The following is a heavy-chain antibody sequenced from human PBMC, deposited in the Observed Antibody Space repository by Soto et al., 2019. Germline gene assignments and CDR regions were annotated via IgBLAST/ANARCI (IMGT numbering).Heavy chain of an antibody. Sequence: QVQLVQSGAEVKKPGASVKVSCKASGYTFTSYGISWVRQAPGQGLEWMGWISAYNGNTNYAQKLQGRVTMTTDTSTSTAYRELRSLRSDDTAVYYCARTRSVGLRYFDWLPYYYYGMDVWGQGTTVTVSS. V-gene: IGHV1-18*04. D-gene: IGHD3-9*01. CDR1: GYTFTSYG. J-gene: IGHJ6*02. CDR3: ARTRSVGLRYFDWLPYYYYGMDV. CDR2: ISAYNGNT.